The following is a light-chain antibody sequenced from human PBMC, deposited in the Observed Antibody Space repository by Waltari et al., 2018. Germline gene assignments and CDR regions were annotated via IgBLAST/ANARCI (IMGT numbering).Light chain of an antibody. V-gene: IGLV2-8*01. Sequence: QSALTQPPSASGSPGQSAAISCTGTSSDVGGYNYVSWYQQHPGKAPKLIIYEVSKRPSGVPDRFSGSKSGNTASLTVSGLQADDEADYYCSSYAGSNLWVLGGGTKLTVL. J-gene: IGLJ3*02. CDR1: SSDVGGYNY. CDR2: EVS. CDR3: SSYAGSNLWV.